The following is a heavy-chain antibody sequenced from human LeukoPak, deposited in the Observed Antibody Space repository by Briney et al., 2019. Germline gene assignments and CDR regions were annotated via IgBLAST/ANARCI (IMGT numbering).Heavy chain of an antibody. CDR1: GGTFSSYA. CDR3: ARAPYSGGWYVGFAP. V-gene: IGHV1-69*01. J-gene: IGHJ5*02. CDR2: IIPIFGTA. D-gene: IGHD6-19*01. Sequence: VASVKVSCKASGGTFSSYAISWVRQAPGQGLEWMGGIIPIFGTANYAQKFQGRVTITADESTSTAYMELSSLRSEDTAVYYCARAPYSGGWYVGFAPGGRETLVPVSS.